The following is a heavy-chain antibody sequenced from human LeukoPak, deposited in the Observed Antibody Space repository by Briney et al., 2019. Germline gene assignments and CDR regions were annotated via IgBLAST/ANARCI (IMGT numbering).Heavy chain of an antibody. V-gene: IGHV1-46*01. Sequence: APVKVSCKASGYTFTSYYMHWVRQAPGQGLEWMGMINPSGGSTSYAQKFQGRVTMTRDTSTSTVYMELSSLRSEDTAVYYCARSGLTGLFDYWGRGTLVTVSS. CDR2: INPSGGST. J-gene: IGHJ4*02. CDR1: GYTFTSYY. D-gene: IGHD7-27*01. CDR3: ARSGLTGLFDY.